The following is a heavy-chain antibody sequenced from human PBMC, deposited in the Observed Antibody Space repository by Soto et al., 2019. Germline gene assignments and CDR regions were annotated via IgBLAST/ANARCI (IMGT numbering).Heavy chain of an antibody. Sequence: QITLKESGPTLVKPTQTLTLTCTFSGFSLSTSGVGVGWIRQPPEKALEWLALIYWDDDNRYSPSLKSRLTINKDTSKNQVVLTMTNMDPVDTATYYCAHARRRYDAFDIWGQGTMVTVSS. CDR1: GFSLSTSGVG. CDR3: AHARRRYDAFDI. J-gene: IGHJ3*02. CDR2: IYWDDDN. D-gene: IGHD3-9*01. V-gene: IGHV2-5*02.